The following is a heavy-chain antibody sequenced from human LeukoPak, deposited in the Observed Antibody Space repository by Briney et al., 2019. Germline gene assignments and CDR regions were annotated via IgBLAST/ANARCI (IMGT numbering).Heavy chain of an antibody. J-gene: IGHJ4*02. CDR1: GGSFSGYY. D-gene: IGHD2-8*02. Sequence: SETLSLTCAVYGGSFSGYYWSWIRQPPGKGLEWIREINHSGSTNYNPSLKSRVTISVDTSKNQFSLKLSSVTAADTAVYYCARGLVLNGASYYFDYWGQGALVTVSS. CDR2: INHSGST. V-gene: IGHV4-34*01. CDR3: ARGLVLNGASYYFDY.